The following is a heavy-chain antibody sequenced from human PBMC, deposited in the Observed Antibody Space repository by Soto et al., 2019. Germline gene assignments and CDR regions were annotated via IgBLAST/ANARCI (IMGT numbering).Heavy chain of an antibody. CDR3: ARDPWNYVSGWFDP. CDR1: GYTFTSYA. V-gene: IGHV1-3*01. Sequence: ASVKVSCKASGYTFTSYAMHWVRQAPGQRLEWVGWINAGNGNTKYSQKFQGRVTITRDTSASTAYMELSSLRSEDTAVYYCARDPWNYVSGWFDPWGQGTLVTVSS. J-gene: IGHJ5*02. CDR2: INAGNGNT. D-gene: IGHD1-7*01.